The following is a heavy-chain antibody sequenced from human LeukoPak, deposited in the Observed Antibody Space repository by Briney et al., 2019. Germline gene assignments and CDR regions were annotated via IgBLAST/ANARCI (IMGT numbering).Heavy chain of an antibody. CDR1: GGSISSGSYY. CDR3: ARWDGSGGSRWFDP. D-gene: IGHD3-10*01. Sequence: SETLSLTCTVSGGSISSGSYYWSWIRQPAGKGLEWIGRIYTSGSTNYNPSLKSRVTISVDTSKNQFSLKLSSVTAADTAVYYCARWDGSGGSRWFDPWGQGTLVTVSS. J-gene: IGHJ5*02. V-gene: IGHV4-61*02. CDR2: IYTSGST.